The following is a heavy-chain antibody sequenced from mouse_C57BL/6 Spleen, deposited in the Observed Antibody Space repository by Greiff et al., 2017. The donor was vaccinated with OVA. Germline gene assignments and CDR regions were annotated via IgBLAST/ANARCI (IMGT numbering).Heavy chain of an antibody. D-gene: IGHD4-1*01. Sequence: VKLQQSGAELARPGASVKMSCKASGYTFTSYTMHWVKQRPGQGLEWIGYINPSSGYTKYNQKFKDKATLTADKSSSTAYMQLSSLTSEDSAVYYCASPQANWDFDYWGQGTTLTVSS. J-gene: IGHJ2*01. V-gene: IGHV1-4*01. CDR1: GYTFTSYT. CDR3: ASPQANWDFDY. CDR2: INPSSGYT.